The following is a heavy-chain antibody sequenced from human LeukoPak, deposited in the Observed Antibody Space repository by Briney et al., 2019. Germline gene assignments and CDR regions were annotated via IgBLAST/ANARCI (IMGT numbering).Heavy chain of an antibody. Sequence: GGSLRLSCAASGFTFSSYSMNWVRQAPGKGLEWVSSISSSSSYIYYADSVKGRFTISRDNAKNSLYLQMNSLRAEDTAVYYCARDSHPRGVVVTAIPYWGQGTLVTVSS. CDR2: ISSSSSYI. D-gene: IGHD2-21*02. J-gene: IGHJ4*02. V-gene: IGHV3-21*01. CDR1: GFTFSSYS. CDR3: ARDSHPRGVVVTAIPY.